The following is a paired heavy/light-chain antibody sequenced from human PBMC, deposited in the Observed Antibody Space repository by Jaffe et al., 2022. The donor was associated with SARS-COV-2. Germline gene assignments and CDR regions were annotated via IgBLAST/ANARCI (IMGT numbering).Light chain of an antibody. CDR3: QQYQSYPVT. CDR2: AAS. Sequence: DIQMTQSPSSLSASVGDRVTITCRASQGISNYLAWFQQKPGKAPKSLIYAASSLQSGVPSKFSGSGSGTDFILTISSLQPEDFATYYCQQYQSYPVTFGQGTRLEIK. V-gene: IGKV1-16*02. J-gene: IGKJ5*01. CDR1: QGISNY.
Heavy chain of an antibody. J-gene: IGHJ4*02. V-gene: IGHV3-7*01. CDR1: GFTFSSYW. D-gene: IGHD6-13*01. Sequence: EVQLVESGGGLVQPGGSLRLSCAASGFTFSSYWMSWVRQAPGKGLEWVANIKQDGSEKYYVDSVKGRFTISRDNAKNSLYLQMNSLRAEDSAVYYCARGETDYSSRWAYWGQGTLVTVSS. CDR2: IKQDGSEK. CDR3: ARGETDYSSRWAY.